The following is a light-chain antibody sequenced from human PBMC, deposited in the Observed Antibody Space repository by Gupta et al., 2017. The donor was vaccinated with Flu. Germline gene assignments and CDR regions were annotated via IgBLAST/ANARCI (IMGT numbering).Light chain of an antibody. CDR1: QTVSSY. CDR2: DAS. CDR3: QQRSNWLWT. V-gene: IGKV3-11*01. J-gene: IGKJ1*01. Sequence: EIVLTQSPATLSLSPGERATLSCRARQTVSSYLAWYQQKPGQAPRLLIYDASDRATGIPARFSASGSGTDFTLTISSLEPEDFAVYYCQQRSNWLWTFGQGTKVEIK.